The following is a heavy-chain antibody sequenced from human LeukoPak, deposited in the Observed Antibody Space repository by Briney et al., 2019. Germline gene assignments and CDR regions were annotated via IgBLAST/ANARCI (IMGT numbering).Heavy chain of an antibody. CDR2: ISWNSGSI. J-gene: IGHJ3*02. V-gene: IGHV3-9*03. CDR3: AKDSVWGIAAAGSGPGAFDI. Sequence: GGSLRLSCAASGFTFDDYAMHWVRQAPGKGLEWVSGISWNSGSIGYADSVKGRFTISRDNAKNSLYLQMNSLRAEDMALYYCAKDSVWGIAAAGSGPGAFDIWGQGTMVTVSS. CDR1: GFTFDDYA. D-gene: IGHD6-13*01.